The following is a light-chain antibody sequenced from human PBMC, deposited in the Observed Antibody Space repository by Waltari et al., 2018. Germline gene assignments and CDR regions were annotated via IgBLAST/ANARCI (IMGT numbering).Light chain of an antibody. J-gene: IGKJ2*01. V-gene: IGKV3-20*01. CDR1: QSVSSNY. CDR3: QQYSSAPNT. CDR2: DAS. Sequence: IVLTQSPGNLSLTPGERAALSCRASQSVSSNYLAWYQQKPGQAPRLLIYDASNRATGIPDMFSGSGSGTDFTLTISRLEPEDFAVYFCQQYSSAPNTFGQGTKLEIK.